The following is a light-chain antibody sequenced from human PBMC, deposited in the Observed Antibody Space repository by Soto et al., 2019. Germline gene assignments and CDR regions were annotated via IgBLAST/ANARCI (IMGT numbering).Light chain of an antibody. CDR1: QNINIW. Sequence: IQMTQSPSTLSASVGDRVTITCRASQNINIWLAWYQQKPGKAPKLLIYDASSLESGVPSRFSGSGSGTEFTLTISSLQPDDFATYYCQQYNSYPWTFGQGTKVDI. J-gene: IGKJ1*01. CDR2: DAS. CDR3: QQYNSYPWT. V-gene: IGKV1-5*01.